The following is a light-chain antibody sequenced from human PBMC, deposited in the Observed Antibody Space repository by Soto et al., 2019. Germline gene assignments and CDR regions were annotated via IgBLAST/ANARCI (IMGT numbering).Light chain of an antibody. CDR2: GPS. CDR3: QHRSNWPA. Sequence: EIVLTQSPGTLSLSPGERATLSCRASQSVSDLAWYQQKPGQAPRLLIYGPSTRATGIPDRVSGSGSGTDFTLTISGLEPEDFALYYCQHRSNWPAFGGGTKVEIK. CDR1: QSVSD. V-gene: IGKV3D-20*02. J-gene: IGKJ4*01.